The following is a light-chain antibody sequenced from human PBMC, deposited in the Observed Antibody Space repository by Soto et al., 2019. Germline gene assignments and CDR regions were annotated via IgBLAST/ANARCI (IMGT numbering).Light chain of an antibody. Sequence: IQMTQSPSTLSASVGDRVTITCRASQSISIWLAWYQQKPGKAPKLLIYKASSLESGVPSRFSGSGSGTEFTLIINRLQPDDSATYSCQQYNSDSTFGQGTKVEIK. V-gene: IGKV1-5*03. CDR2: KAS. CDR1: QSISIW. J-gene: IGKJ1*01. CDR3: QQYNSDST.